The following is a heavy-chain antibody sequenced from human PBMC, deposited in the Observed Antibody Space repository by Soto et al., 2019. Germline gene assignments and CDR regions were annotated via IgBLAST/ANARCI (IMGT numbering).Heavy chain of an antibody. Sequence: EVQLLESGGGLVQPGGSLRLSCAASGFTFSSYAMSWVRQAPGKGLEWVSAISGSGGSTYYAESVKALFTISRDNSKDTLYLQMNSLRADDTAVYYCAKVEGGGSPSSFFDYWGQGTLVTVSS. CDR3: AKVEGGGSPSSFFDY. D-gene: IGHD3-16*01. V-gene: IGHV3-23*01. CDR1: GFTFSSYA. CDR2: ISGSGGST. J-gene: IGHJ4*02.